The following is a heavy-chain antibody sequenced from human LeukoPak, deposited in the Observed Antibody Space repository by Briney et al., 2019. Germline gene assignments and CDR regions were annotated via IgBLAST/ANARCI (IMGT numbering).Heavy chain of an antibody. CDR1: GFTLRNFW. CDR2: FSWHERST. J-gene: IGHJ3*01. D-gene: IGHD2-2*01. CDR3: ARGRGFCSSTTCLTDGFDV. Sequence: GGSLRLSCAASGFTLRNFWMNWVRQAPGKGPEWVSRFSWHERSTNYADSVKGRFTISRDSAKNTLYLQMNSLRAEDTAIYFCARGRGFCSSTTCLTDGFDVWGQGTVVTVSS. V-gene: IGHV3-74*01.